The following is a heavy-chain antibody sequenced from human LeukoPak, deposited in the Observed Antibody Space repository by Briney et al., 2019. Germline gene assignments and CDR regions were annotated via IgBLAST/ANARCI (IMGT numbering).Heavy chain of an antibody. J-gene: IGHJ4*02. D-gene: IGHD3-22*01. V-gene: IGHV3-23*01. CDR3: AKDHPPYYYDSSGLSVDY. Sequence: PGGSLRLSCTASGFTFDDHTITWVRQAPGKGLEWVSAISGSGGSTYYADSVKGRFTISRDNSKNTLYLQMNSLRAEDTAVYYCAKDHPPYYYDSSGLSVDYWGQGTLVTVSS. CDR1: GFTFDDHT. CDR2: ISGSGGST.